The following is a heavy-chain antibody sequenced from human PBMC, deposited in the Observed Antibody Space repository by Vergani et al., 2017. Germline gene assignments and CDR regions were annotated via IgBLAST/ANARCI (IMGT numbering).Heavy chain of an antibody. CDR3: AREGRGWELLFGMIDY. CDR2: IRDDGSNK. V-gene: IGHV3-30*02. Sequence: QVQLVESGGGVVQPGGSLRLSCAASGFTFSSYGMHWVRQAPGKGLEWVAFIRDDGSNKYYADSVKGRFTISRDNSKNTLYLQMNSLRAEDTAVYYCAREGRGWELLFGMIDYWGQGTLVTVSS. J-gene: IGHJ4*02. CDR1: GFTFSSYG. D-gene: IGHD1-26*01.